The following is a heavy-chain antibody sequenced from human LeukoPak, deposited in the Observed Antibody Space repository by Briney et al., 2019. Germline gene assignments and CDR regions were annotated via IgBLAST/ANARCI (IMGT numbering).Heavy chain of an antibody. CDR3: ARGYCGNGSCYSAY. CDR2: IFHSGIT. V-gene: IGHV4-38-2*01. Sequence: PSETLSLTCAVSGYSISSGYYRGWIRQPPGRGLEWIGSIFHSGITYYNPSLKSRVTISVDTSKNQFSLKVNSVTAAVTAVYYCARGYCGNGSCYSAYWGQGTLVTVSP. D-gene: IGHD2-15*01. J-gene: IGHJ4*02. CDR1: GYSISSGYY.